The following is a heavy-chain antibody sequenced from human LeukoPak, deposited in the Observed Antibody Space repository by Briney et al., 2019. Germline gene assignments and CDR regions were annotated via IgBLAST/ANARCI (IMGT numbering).Heavy chain of an antibody. J-gene: IGHJ4*02. CDR1: GGSITSYD. V-gene: IGHV4-4*07. CDR2: IYTSGST. Sequence: SETLSLTCTVSGGSITSYDWSWIRQPAGKGLEWIGRIYTSGSTYYNPSLKSRVTISVDTSKNQFSLKLSSVTAADTAVYYCARGVLLWFGELPSYFDYWGQGTLVTVSS. D-gene: IGHD3-10*01. CDR3: ARGVLLWFGELPSYFDY.